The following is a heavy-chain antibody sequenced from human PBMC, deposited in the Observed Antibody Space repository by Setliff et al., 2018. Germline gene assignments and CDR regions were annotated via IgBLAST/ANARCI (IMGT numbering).Heavy chain of an antibody. V-gene: IGHV4-38-2*02. Sequence: SETLSLTCDVSGYSITSGHYGGWIRQPPGKGLEWIGSMYIGRKTYYNPSLKSRVTMSADTSKKQLSLKLSSVTAADTAVYYCARDKGGGYGVDAYACGGFDIWGQGTMVTVSS. D-gene: IGHD5-18*01. CDR3: ARDKGGGYGVDAYACGGFDI. J-gene: IGHJ3*02. CDR1: GYSITSGHY. CDR2: MYIGRKT.